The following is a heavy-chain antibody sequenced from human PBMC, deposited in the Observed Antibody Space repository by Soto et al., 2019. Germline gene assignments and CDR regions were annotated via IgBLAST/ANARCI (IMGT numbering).Heavy chain of an antibody. CDR2: IYRDDDK. J-gene: IGHJ5*02. V-gene: IGHV2-5*02. D-gene: IGHD6-13*01. Sequence: SGPTLVNPTQTLTLTCTFSGFSLSTSGLGVGWIRQSPGKALEWLALIYRDDDKRYSPSLKSRLTITKDTSRNQVVLIMTNMDPVDTATYYCAHRRGISSWDNWFGPWGQGTLVTVSS. CDR3: AHRRGISSWDNWFGP. CDR1: GFSLSTSGLG.